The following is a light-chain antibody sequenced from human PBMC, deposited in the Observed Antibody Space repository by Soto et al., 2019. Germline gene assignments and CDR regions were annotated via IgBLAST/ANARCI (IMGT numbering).Light chain of an antibody. CDR3: ATWDDSLDVHV. J-gene: IGLJ1*01. V-gene: IGLV1-44*01. CDR1: SSKIGINT. Sequence: QSVLTQPPSASGTPGQTITISCSGGSSKIGINTVNWYEHLPGTAPRLLIYGNNQRPSGVPDRFSGSKSGTSASLAISGLQSEDEGHYYCATWDDSLDVHVFGTGTKLTVL. CDR2: GNN.